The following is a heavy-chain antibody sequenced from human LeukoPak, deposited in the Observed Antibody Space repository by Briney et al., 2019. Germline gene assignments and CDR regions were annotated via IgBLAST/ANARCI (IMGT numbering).Heavy chain of an antibody. Sequence: ASVKVSCKASGGTFSSYAISWVGQAPGQGVEWMGRIIPILGIANYAQKFQGRVTITADKSTSTAYMELSSLRSGDTAVYYCARVGYCSGGSCYSAWFDPWGQGTLVTVSS. V-gene: IGHV1-69*04. CDR3: ARVGYCSGGSCYSAWFDP. CDR2: IIPILGIA. J-gene: IGHJ5*02. D-gene: IGHD2-15*01. CDR1: GGTFSSYA.